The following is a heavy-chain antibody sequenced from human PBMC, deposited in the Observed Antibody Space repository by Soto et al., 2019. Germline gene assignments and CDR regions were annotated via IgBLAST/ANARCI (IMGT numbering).Heavy chain of an antibody. Sequence: ASVKVSCKASGCTFTSYGISWVRQAPGQGLEWMGWISAYNGNTNYAQKLQGRVTMTTDTSTSTAYMELRSLRSDDTAVYYCASGGWIQLWYGMDVWGQGTAVTVSS. J-gene: IGHJ6*02. V-gene: IGHV1-18*04. CDR3: ASGGWIQLWYGMDV. D-gene: IGHD5-18*01. CDR1: GCTFTSYG. CDR2: ISAYNGNT.